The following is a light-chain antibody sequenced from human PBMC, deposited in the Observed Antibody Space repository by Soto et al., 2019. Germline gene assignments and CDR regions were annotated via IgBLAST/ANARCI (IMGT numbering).Light chain of an antibody. CDR2: DAS. V-gene: IGKV1-5*01. J-gene: IGKJ2*01. Sequence: DIQMTQSPSTLSASVGDRVTITCRASQSISSWLAWYQQKPGKAPKLLIYDASSLESGVPSRFSGSGSGTEFTLTISSLQPDDFAPYYCQQYNSYPYTIGQGTKLEIK. CDR3: QQYNSYPYT. CDR1: QSISSW.